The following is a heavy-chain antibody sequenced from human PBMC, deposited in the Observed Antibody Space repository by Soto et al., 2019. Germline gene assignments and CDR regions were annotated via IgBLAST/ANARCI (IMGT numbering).Heavy chain of an antibody. CDR3: AGIFGVVIIRDFDY. D-gene: IGHD3-3*02. CDR2: ISGSGGST. J-gene: IGHJ4*02. CDR1: GFTFSSYA. V-gene: IGHV3-23*01. Sequence: GGSLRLSCAASGFTFSSYAMSWVRQAPGKGLEWVSAISGSGGSTYYADSVKGRFTISRDNSKNTLYLQMNSLRAEDTAVYYCAGIFGVVIIRDFDYWGQGTLVTVSS.